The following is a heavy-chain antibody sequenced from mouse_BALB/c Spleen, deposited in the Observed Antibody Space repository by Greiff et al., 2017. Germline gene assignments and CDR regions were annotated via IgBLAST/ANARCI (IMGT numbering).Heavy chain of an antibody. Sequence: EVKVVESGGGLVKPGGSLKLSCAASGFTFSSYAMSWVRQTPEKRLEWVASISSGGSTYYPDSVKGRFTISRDNARNILYLQMSSLRSEDTAMYYCARGGVCAYWGQGTLGTVSA. J-gene: IGHJ3*01. CDR3: ARGGVCAY. CDR1: GFTFSSYA. V-gene: IGHV5-6-5*01. CDR2: ISSGGST.